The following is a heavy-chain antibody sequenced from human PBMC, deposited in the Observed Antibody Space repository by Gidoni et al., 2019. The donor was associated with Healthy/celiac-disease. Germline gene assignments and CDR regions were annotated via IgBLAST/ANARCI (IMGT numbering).Heavy chain of an antibody. D-gene: IGHD6-19*01. V-gene: IGHV3-49*04. J-gene: IGHJ4*02. CDR1: GFTFGDYA. Sequence: EVQLVESGGGLVQPGRSLRLSCTASGFTFGDYAMSWVRQAPGKGLEWVGFIRSKAYGGTTEYAASVKGRFTISRDDSKSIAYLQMNSLKTEDTAVYYCTRESGTVAGPFDYWGQGTLVTVSS. CDR2: IRSKAYGGTT. CDR3: TRESGTVAGPFDY.